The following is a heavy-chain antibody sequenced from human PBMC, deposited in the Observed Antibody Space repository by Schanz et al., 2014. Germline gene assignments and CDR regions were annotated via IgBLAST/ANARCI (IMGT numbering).Heavy chain of an antibody. J-gene: IGHJ4*02. D-gene: IGHD5-18*01. Sequence: VQLVESGGGLVQPGGSLRLSCAASGFTFSSYWMLWVRQAPGKGLVWVSRVNSDGSTTTYADSVKGRFTISRDNAKNTLYLQMDSLRVEDTAVYYCARGGADSAMAHEYWGRGTLVTVSS. CDR2: VNSDGSTT. CDR1: GFTFSSYW. CDR3: ARGGADSAMAHEY. V-gene: IGHV3-74*01.